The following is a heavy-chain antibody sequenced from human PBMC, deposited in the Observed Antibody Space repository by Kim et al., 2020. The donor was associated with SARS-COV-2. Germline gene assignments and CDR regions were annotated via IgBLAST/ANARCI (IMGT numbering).Heavy chain of an antibody. CDR3: ARGTAAPDRWFRDVGVGYFGY. V-gene: IGHV1-69*13. D-gene: IGHD2-15*01. Sequence: SVKVSCKASGGTFSSYAISWVRQAPGQGLEWMGGIIPIFGKANYAQKFQGRVTITADESTSTAYMELSSLRSEDTAVYYCARGTAAPDRWFRDVGVGYFGYWGQGALLTVSS. J-gene: IGHJ4*02. CDR1: GGTFSSYA. CDR2: IIPIFGKA.